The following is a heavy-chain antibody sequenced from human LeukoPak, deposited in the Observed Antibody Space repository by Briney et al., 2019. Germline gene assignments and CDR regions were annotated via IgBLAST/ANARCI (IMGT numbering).Heavy chain of an antibody. D-gene: IGHD3-22*01. J-gene: IGHJ4*02. Sequence: SETLSLTCTASGGSISSYYWSWIRQPPGKGLEWIGYIYYSGSTKYNPSLQSRVTISIDTSKNQFSLKLSSVTAADTAVYYCARQGGATSAYYPTDYWGQGTLVTVSS. CDR3: ARQGGATSAYYPTDY. CDR1: GGSISSYY. CDR2: IYYSGST. V-gene: IGHV4-59*08.